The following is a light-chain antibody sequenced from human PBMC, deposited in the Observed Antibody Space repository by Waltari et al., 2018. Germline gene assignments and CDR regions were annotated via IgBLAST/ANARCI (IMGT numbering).Light chain of an antibody. CDR3: QSYDSSLTAWV. V-gene: IGLV1-40*01. CDR1: NSHIGAGFD. J-gene: IGLJ3*02. Sequence: QSVLTQPPSVSGAPGQRVTISCTGSNSHIGAGFDVAWYKQIPGTAPKVLIYGNTNRPSGVPDRFSGSKSGTSASLAITGLQAEDEADYYCQSYDSSLTAWVFGGGTRLTVL. CDR2: GNT.